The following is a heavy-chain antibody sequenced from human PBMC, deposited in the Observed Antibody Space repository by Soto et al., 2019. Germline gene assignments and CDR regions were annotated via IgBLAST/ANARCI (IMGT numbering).Heavy chain of an antibody. CDR3: ARVATGTTGAGDYYYGMDV. D-gene: IGHD1-1*01. CDR2: INPNSGGT. V-gene: IGHV1-2*04. Sequence: QVQLVQSGAEVKKPGASVKVSCKASGYTFTGYYMHWVRQAPGQGLEWMGWINPNSGGTNYAQKFQGWVTMTRDTSISKAYMEVSRLRSDDTAVYYCARVATGTTGAGDYYYGMDVWGQGTTVTVSS. CDR1: GYTFTGYY. J-gene: IGHJ6*02.